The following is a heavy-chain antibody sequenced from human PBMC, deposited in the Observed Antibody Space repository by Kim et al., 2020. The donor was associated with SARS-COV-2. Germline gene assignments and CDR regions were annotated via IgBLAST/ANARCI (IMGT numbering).Heavy chain of an antibody. CDR3: ARRRGDSYGDFDY. D-gene: IGHD5-18*01. Sequence: YADSVKGHVSSYRDKSKNTLDLQMDSLRADDTAVYYCARRRGDSYGDFDYWGQGTLVTVSS. V-gene: IGHV3-30*07. J-gene: IGHJ4*02.